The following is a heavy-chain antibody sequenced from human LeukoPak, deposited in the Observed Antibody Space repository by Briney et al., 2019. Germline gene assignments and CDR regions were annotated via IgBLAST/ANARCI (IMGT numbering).Heavy chain of an antibody. CDR1: GFTFSSYG. V-gene: IGHV3-30*19. Sequence: GGSLRLSCAASGFTFSSYGMHWVRQAPGKGLEWVAVISYDGSNKYYADSVKGRFTISRDNSKNTLYLQMNSLRAEDTAVYYCARVDSRSYPEGYFDYWGQGTLVTVSS. J-gene: IGHJ4*02. D-gene: IGHD1-26*01. CDR3: ARVDSRSYPEGYFDY. CDR2: ISYDGSNK.